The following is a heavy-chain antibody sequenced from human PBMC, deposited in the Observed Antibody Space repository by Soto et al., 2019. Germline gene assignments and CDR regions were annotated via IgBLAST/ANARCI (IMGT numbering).Heavy chain of an antibody. CDR3: ATGRGEQDYDFWSGLDAFDI. D-gene: IGHD3-3*01. J-gene: IGHJ3*02. V-gene: IGHV1-24*01. CDR1: VYTITDLS. Sequence: GASVKVCCKVSVYTITDLSMHWVRQAHGKGLEWMGGFDPEDGETIYAQKFQGRVTMTEDTSTDTAYMELSSLRSEDTAVYYCATGRGEQDYDFWSGLDAFDIWGQGTMVTVSS. CDR2: FDPEDGET.